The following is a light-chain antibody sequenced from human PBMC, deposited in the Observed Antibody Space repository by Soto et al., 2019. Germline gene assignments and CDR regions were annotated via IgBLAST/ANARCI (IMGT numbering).Light chain of an antibody. V-gene: IGLV2-14*01. J-gene: IGLJ3*02. CDR3: SSYTSSSTLW. CDR2: EVS. Sequence: QSALTQPASVSGSPGQSITISCTGTSSDVGGYNYVSWYQQHPGKAPKLMIYEVSNRPSGVSNRFSGSKSGNTASLTISGLQAEDEADYYCSSYTSSSTLWFVGGTKVTVL. CDR1: SSDVGGYNY.